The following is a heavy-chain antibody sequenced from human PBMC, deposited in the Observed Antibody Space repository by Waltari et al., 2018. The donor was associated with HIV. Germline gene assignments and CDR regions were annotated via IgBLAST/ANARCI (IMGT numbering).Heavy chain of an antibody. D-gene: IGHD2-8*01. CDR3: ARALTNGPGGY. V-gene: IGHV3-21*01. Sequence: EVQLVESGGGLVNPGWSLRLSCAASGFRLSDFSMNWVRQAPGKGLEWDSSISSRSSYICYADSVKGRFTITRDNAKNSLFLQMNSVRADDAAVYDCARALTNGPGGYWGQETLVTVSS. CDR1: GFRLSDFS. CDR2: ISSRSSYI. J-gene: IGHJ4*02.